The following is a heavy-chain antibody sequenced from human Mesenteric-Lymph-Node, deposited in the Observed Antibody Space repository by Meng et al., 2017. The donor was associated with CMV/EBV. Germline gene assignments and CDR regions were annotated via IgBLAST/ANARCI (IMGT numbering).Heavy chain of an antibody. Sequence: GGSLRLSCAASGLTFSSYSMNWVRQAPGKGLEWVSYISSSSSTIYYADSVKGRFTISRDNAKNSLYLQMNSLRAEDTAVYYCLSMVVTRDYWGQGTLVTVSS. V-gene: IGHV3-48*04. CDR3: LSMVVTRDY. J-gene: IGHJ4*02. CDR1: GLTFSSYS. CDR2: ISSSSSTI. D-gene: IGHD4-23*01.